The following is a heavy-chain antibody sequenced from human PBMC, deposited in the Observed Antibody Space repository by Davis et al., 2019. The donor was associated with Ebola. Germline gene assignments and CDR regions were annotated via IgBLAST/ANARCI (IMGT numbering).Heavy chain of an antibody. CDR1: GFTFSKYW. J-gene: IGHJ6*02. CDR3: ARAGTTVTTGWMDV. V-gene: IGHV3-74*03. D-gene: IGHD4-17*01. Sequence: PGGSLTLSCAASGFTFSKYWMHWVRQTPGKGLRWVSRINSDGSSSTREYADSVKGRSTISRDNDKNTLYLQMNSLRAEDTAVYYCARAGTTVTTGWMDVWGQGTTVTVSS. CDR2: INSDGSSS.